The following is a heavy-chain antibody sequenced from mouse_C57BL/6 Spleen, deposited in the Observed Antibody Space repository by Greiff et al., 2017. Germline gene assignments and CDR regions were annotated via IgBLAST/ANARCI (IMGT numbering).Heavy chain of an antibody. D-gene: IGHD1-1*01. V-gene: IGHV2-2*01. J-gene: IGHJ4*01. CDR1: GFSLTSYG. CDR2: IWSGGST. Sequence: QVQLKQSGPGLVQPSQSLSITCTVSGFSLTSYGVHWVRQSPGKGLEWLGVIWSGGSTDYNAAFISRLSISKDNSKSQVFFKMNSLQADDTAIYYCARMKFITTVVAKGNAMDYWGQGTSVTVSS. CDR3: ARMKFITTVVAKGNAMDY.